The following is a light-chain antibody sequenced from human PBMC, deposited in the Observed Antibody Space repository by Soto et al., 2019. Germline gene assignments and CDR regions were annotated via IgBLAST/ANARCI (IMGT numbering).Light chain of an antibody. Sequence: IVLTQSPGTLSLSPGERATLSCRASQSVSSPYLAWYQQKPGQAPRLLIFGASSRATGIPDRFSGSGSGTDFTLTICRLEPEDFAVYSCQHYGTSPGSFGQGTKVEIK. CDR3: QHYGTSPGS. J-gene: IGKJ1*01. CDR1: QSVSSPY. CDR2: GAS. V-gene: IGKV3-20*01.